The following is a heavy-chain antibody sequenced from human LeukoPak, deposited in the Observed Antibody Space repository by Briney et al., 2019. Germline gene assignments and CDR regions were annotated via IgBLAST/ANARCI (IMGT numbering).Heavy chain of an antibody. CDR3: ATRENWSGYSWFDP. V-gene: IGHV1-69*13. CDR1: GGTFSSYA. Sequence: SVKVSCKASGGTFSSYAISWVRQAPGQGLEWMGGIIPIFGTANYAQKFQGRVTITADESTSTAYMELSSLRSEDTAVYYCATRENWSGYSWFDPWGQGTLVTVSS. J-gene: IGHJ5*02. CDR2: IIPIFGTA. D-gene: IGHD3-3*01.